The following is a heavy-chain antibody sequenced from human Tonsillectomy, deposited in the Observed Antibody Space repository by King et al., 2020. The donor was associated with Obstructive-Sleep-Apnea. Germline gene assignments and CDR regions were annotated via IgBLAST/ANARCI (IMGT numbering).Heavy chain of an antibody. J-gene: IGHJ4*02. CDR3: AKDDMGVDGAGEFFDY. CDR1: GFTFSSSG. Sequence: LQLVQSGGGVVQPGRSLRLSCAASGFTFSSSGMHWVRQAPGKGLEWVAVISYDGSNKFYADSVKGRFTISRDNSKNTLYLQMSSLRVEDTAVYYCAKDDMGVDGAGEFFDYWGQGTLVTVSS. D-gene: IGHD3-10*01. CDR2: ISYDGSNK. V-gene: IGHV3-30*18.